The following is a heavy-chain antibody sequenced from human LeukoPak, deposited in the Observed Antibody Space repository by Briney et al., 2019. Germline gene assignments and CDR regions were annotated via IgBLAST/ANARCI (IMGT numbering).Heavy chain of an antibody. J-gene: IGHJ5*02. CDR1: GYTFTSYG. CDR2: ISAYNGNT. CDR3: ARDYLSIAVAGTGWYNWFDP. D-gene: IGHD6-19*01. Sequence: ASVKVSCKASGYTFTSYGISWVRQAPGQGLEWMGWISAYNGNTNYAQKLQGRVTMTTDTSTSTAYMELSSLRSEDMAVYYCARDYLSIAVAGTGWYNWFDPWGQGTLVTVSS. V-gene: IGHV1-18*03.